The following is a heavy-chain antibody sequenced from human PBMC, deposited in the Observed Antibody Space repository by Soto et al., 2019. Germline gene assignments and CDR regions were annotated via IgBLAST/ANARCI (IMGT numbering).Heavy chain of an antibody. CDR1: GFTFSSYG. D-gene: IGHD3-10*01. V-gene: IGHV3-30*18. Sequence: QVQLVESGGGVVQPGRSLRLSCAASGFTFSSYGMHWVRQAPGKGLEWVAVISYDGSNKYYADSVKGRFTISRDNSKNTLYLQMNSLRAEDTAVYYCAKDEYYYGSGSPEGYYYYMDVWGKGTTVTVSS. CDR2: ISYDGSNK. CDR3: AKDEYYYGSGSPEGYYYYMDV. J-gene: IGHJ6*03.